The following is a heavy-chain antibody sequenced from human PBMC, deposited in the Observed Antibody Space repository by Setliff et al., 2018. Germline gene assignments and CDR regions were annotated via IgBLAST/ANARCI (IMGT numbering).Heavy chain of an antibody. V-gene: IGHV1-2*06. CDR1: GYTFTDHY. Sequence: ASVKVSCKASGYTFTDHYLYWVRQAPGQGLECMGRINPNNGGTNYAQKFQGRVTLTRDTSITTVYMELSTLTSDDTAVYYCVREGLSFGPGCCPNWLDPWGQGTLATVSS. D-gene: IGHD3-3*01. CDR2: INPNNGGT. CDR3: VREGLSFGPGCCPNWLDP. J-gene: IGHJ5*02.